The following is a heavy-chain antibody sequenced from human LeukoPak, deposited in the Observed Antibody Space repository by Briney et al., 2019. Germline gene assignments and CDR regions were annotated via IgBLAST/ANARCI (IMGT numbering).Heavy chain of an antibody. CDR1: GFTLSSYA. Sequence: GGSLRLSCAASGFTLSSYAMSWVRQAPGKGLEWVTAISGSGGSTYYADSVKGRFTISRDNSKNTLYLQMNGLRAEDTAVYYCAPFTMVRGAAFDYWGQGTLVTVSS. V-gene: IGHV3-23*01. J-gene: IGHJ4*02. D-gene: IGHD3-10*01. CDR3: APFTMVRGAAFDY. CDR2: ISGSGGST.